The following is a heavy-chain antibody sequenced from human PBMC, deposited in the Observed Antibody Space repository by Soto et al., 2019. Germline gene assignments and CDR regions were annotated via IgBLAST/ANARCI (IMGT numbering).Heavy chain of an antibody. CDR1: GGSISSYY. CDR3: ARYSCISGICYYFDY. J-gene: IGHJ4*02. Sequence: SETLSLTCTVSGGSISSYYWSWIRQPPGKGLEWIGYLYNTGSTYYNPSLKSRVTISVDRSKNQFSLKLSSVTAADTAVYYCARYSCISGICYYFDYRGQGALVTLPS. D-gene: IGHD2-15*01. CDR2: LYNTGST. V-gene: IGHV4-59*08.